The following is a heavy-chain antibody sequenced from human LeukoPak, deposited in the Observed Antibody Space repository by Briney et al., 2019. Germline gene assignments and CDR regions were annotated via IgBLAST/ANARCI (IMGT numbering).Heavy chain of an antibody. CDR3: AKDLMRDRWFGES. CDR2: IQNDGNSK. V-gene: IGHV3-30*02. D-gene: IGHD3-10*01. Sequence: GGSLRLSCAASGLTFSMPPMDWVRQAPGKGLEWVAFIQNDGNSKNYADSVKGRFTISRDNFKSTLYLQMNSLTPEDTAVYYCAKDLMRDRWFGESWGQGTLVTVSS. J-gene: IGHJ5*02. CDR1: GLTFSMPP.